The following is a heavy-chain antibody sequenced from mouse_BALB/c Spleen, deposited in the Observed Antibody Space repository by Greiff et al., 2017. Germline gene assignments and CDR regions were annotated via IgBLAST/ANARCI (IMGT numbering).Heavy chain of an antibody. CDR2: IYPGSGST. V-gene: IGHV1S22*01. CDR1: GYTFTSYW. J-gene: IGHJ4*01. Sequence: LHQPGSELVRPGASVKLSCKASGYTFTSYWMHWVKQRHGQGLEWIGNIYPGSGSTNYDEKFTSKGTLTGDTSSSTAYMHRSSLTSEDSAVYYCTREGRPYAMDYWGQGTSVTVSS. CDR3: TREGRPYAMDY.